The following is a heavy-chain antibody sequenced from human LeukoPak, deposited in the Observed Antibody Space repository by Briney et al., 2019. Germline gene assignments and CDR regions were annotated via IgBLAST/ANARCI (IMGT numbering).Heavy chain of an antibody. CDR1: GYTFTGYY. CDR2: INPNSGGT. Sequence: ASVKVSCKASGYTFTGYYMHWVRQAPGQGLEWMGWINPNSGGTNYAQKFQGRVTMTRDTSITTAYMELSRLRSDDTAVYYCARDSELNWGSLGYWGQGTLVTVSS. CDR3: ARDSELNWGSLGY. D-gene: IGHD7-27*01. J-gene: IGHJ4*02. V-gene: IGHV1-2*02.